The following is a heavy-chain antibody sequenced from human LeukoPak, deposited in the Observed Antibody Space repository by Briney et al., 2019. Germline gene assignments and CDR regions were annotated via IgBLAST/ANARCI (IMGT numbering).Heavy chain of an antibody. CDR3: ARDRGYSYGLPHYYGMDV. V-gene: IGHV3-21*01. J-gene: IGHJ6*02. D-gene: IGHD5-18*01. CDR2: ISSSSSYI. CDR1: GFTFSSYS. Sequence: GGSLRLSCAASGFTFSSYSMNWVRQAPGKGLEWVSSISSSSSYIYYADSVKGRFTISRDNAKNSLYLQMNSLRAEDTAVYYCARDRGYSYGLPHYYGMDVWGQGTTVTVSS.